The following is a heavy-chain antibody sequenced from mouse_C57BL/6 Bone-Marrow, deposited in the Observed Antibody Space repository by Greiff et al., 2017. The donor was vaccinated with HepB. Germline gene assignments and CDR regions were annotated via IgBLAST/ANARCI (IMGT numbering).Heavy chain of an antibody. J-gene: IGHJ4*01. CDR3: ASSRKGILAMGY. V-gene: IGHV1-81*01. CDR1: GYTFTSYG. Sequence: VQLQQSGAELARPGASVKLSCKASGYTFTSYGISWVKQRTGQGLEWIGEIYPRSGNTYYNEKFKGKATLTADKTSSTAYMDLLSLTSDDSAVYFCASSRKGILAMGYWGQVTSVTVSS. CDR2: IYPRSGNT.